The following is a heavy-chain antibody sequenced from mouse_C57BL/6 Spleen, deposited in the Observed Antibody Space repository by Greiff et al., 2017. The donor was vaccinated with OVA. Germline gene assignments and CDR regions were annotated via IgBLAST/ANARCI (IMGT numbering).Heavy chain of an antibody. CDR3: AREGDYDGAWFAY. CDR2: INYDGSST. CDR1: GFTFSDYY. V-gene: IGHV5-16*01. Sequence: DVHLVESEGGLVQPGSSMKLSCTASGFTFSDYYMAWVRQVPEKGLEWVANINYDGSSTYYLDSLKSRFIISRDNAKNILYLQMSSLKSEDTATYYCAREGDYDGAWFAYWGQGTLVTVSA. J-gene: IGHJ3*01. D-gene: IGHD2-4*01.